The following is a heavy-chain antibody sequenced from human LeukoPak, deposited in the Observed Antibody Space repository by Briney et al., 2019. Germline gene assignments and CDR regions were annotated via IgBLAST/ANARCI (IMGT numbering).Heavy chain of an antibody. CDR2: INHSGST. D-gene: IGHD3-10*01. V-gene: IGHV4-34*01. CDR3: ARLARRFDELDY. Sequence: KPSETLSLTCAVYGGSFSGYYWSWIRQPPGKGLEWIGEINHSGSTNYNPSLKSRVTISVDTSKNQFSLKLSSVTAADTAVYYCARLARRFDELDYWGQGTLVTVSS. J-gene: IGHJ4*02. CDR1: GGSFSGYY.